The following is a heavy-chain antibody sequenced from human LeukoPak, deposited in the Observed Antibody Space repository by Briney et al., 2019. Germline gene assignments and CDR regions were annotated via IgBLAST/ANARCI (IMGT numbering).Heavy chain of an antibody. CDR2: VNPNSGNT. Sequence: ASVKVSCKASGYTFTGYYMHWVRQAPGQGLEWMGWVNPNSGNTGYAQIFQGRVTITRNTSISTAYMELASLTSEDTAVYYCARMNFASGSADNWFDPWGQGTLVTVSS. CDR1: GYTFTGYY. V-gene: IGHV1-8*03. D-gene: IGHD3-10*01. CDR3: ARMNFASGSADNWFDP. J-gene: IGHJ5*02.